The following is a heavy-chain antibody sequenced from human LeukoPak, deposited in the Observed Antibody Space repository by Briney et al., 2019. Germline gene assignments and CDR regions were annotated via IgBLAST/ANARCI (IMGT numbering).Heavy chain of an antibody. CDR3: ARDYYGDYALDY. J-gene: IGHJ4*02. CDR1: GFTFSSYS. D-gene: IGHD4-17*01. V-gene: IGHV3-21*01. CDR2: ISSSSSYI. Sequence: GGSLRLSCAASGFTFSSYSMSWVRQAPGKGLEWVSSISSSSSYIYYADSVKGRFTISRDNAKNSLYLQMNSLRAEDTAVYYCARDYYGDYALDYWGQGTLVTVSS.